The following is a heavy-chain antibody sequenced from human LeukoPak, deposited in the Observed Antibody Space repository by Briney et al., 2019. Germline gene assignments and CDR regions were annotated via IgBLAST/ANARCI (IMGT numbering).Heavy chain of an antibody. Sequence: ESGPTLVNPTQTLTLTCTFSGFSLSTSGVGVGWIRQPPGKALEWLALIYWNDDKRYSPSLESRLTITKDTSKNQVVLTMTNLDPVDTATYYCAHSGGLWLPPDYWGQGTLVTVSS. V-gene: IGHV2-5*01. D-gene: IGHD5-18*01. CDR3: AHSGGLWLPPDY. J-gene: IGHJ4*02. CDR1: GFSLSTSGVG. CDR2: IYWNDDK.